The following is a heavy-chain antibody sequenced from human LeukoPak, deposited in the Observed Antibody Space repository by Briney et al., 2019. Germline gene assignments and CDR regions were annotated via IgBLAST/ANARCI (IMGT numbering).Heavy chain of an antibody. CDR3: ARRPDRLSRYYFDY. D-gene: IGHD3-22*01. J-gene: IGHJ4*02. Sequence: PSETLSLTCTVSGGSISSYYWSWIRQPPGKGLEWIGYIYYSGSTNYNPSLKSRVTISVDTSKNQFSLKLTSVTAADTAVYYCARRPDRLSRYYFDYWGQGTLVTVSS. CDR2: IYYSGST. CDR1: GGSISSYY. V-gene: IGHV4-59*01.